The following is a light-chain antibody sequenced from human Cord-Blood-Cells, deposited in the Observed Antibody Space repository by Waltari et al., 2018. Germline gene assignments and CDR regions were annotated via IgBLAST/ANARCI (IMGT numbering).Light chain of an antibody. CDR3: QQRSNWPPYT. J-gene: IGKJ2*01. CDR1: QSVSSY. Sequence: EIVLTQSPATLSLSPGERATLSCRASQSVSSYLAWYHQKPGQAPRLPIYDASTRATGIPARFSGSGSGTDFTLTISSLEPEDFAVYYCQQRSNWPPYTFGQGTKLEIK. CDR2: DAS. V-gene: IGKV3-11*01.